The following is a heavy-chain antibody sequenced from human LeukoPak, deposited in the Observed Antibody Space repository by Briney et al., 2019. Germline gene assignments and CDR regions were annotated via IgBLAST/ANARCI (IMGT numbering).Heavy chain of an antibody. CDR1: GFTLSNYG. CDR2: IWHDGSRK. CDR3: ARDEGDSSGYYPGL. D-gene: IGHD3-22*01. J-gene: IGHJ1*01. Sequence: GGSLRLSCAASGFTLSNYGMHSVRQAPGKGLEWVAAIWHDGSRKYYAESVKGRFTISRDNARNTVYVQMDSLRAEDTAVYYCARDEGDSSGYYPGLWGQGTLVTVSS. V-gene: IGHV3-33*01.